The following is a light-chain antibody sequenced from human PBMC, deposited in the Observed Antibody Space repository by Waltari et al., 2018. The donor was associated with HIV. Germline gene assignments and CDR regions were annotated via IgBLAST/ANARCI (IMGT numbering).Light chain of an antibody. J-gene: IGLJ2*01. V-gene: IGLV4-69*01. CDR3: QTWDTGIQV. Sequence: QLVLTQSPSASASLGASVKLTCTLSSGHSSYAIAWHQQQPEKGPRYLMKLNSDGSHRKGDGIPDRFSGSSAGAERYLTSSSLQAEDEADYYCQTWDTGIQVFGGGTKLTVL. CDR1: SGHSSYA. CDR2: LNSDGSH.